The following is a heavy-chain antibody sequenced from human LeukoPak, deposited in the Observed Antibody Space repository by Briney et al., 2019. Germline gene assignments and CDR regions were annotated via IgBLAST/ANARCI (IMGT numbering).Heavy chain of an antibody. CDR1: GFTVSSSY. CDR2: IHSGGNT. Sequence: GGSLRLSCAASGFTVSSSYMSWVRQAPGKGLEWVSVIHSGGNTYYADSVKGRFIISRDNSKNTLYLQMNSLRAEDTAVYYCTRDLNSGGSCWGQGTLVTVSS. D-gene: IGHD2-15*01. V-gene: IGHV3-53*01. CDR3: TRDLNSGGSC. J-gene: IGHJ4*02.